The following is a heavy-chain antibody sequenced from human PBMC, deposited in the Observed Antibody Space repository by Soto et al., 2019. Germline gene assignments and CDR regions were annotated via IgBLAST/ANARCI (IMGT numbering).Heavy chain of an antibody. CDR1: GLTFHIYS. J-gene: IGHJ3*01. V-gene: IGHV3-30-3*01. CDR3: ARGGLGATTVTVGGAFDL. D-gene: IGHD1-26*01. CDR2: ISHDGDRK. Sequence: XGPLIVSCAYSGLTFHIYSMHLVRQAPGKGVEWVAVISHDGDRKYYADSVKGRFTISRDNSKNTLYLQMNSLTTEDTAMYYCARGGLGATTVTVGGAFDLWGQRTMVTVSS.